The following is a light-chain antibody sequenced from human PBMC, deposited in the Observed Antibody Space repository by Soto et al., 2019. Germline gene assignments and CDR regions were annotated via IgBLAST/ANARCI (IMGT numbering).Light chain of an antibody. V-gene: IGKV3-15*01. Sequence: EIVMTQSPASLSVSPGERATLSCRASQSISTNLAWFQHKPGKAPRLLIYGASTRATGIPARFSGSGSGTEFTLTINCLQSDDVAVYFCQQYNSWPPITFGQGTGLQIK. CDR1: QSISTN. CDR3: QQYNSWPPIT. J-gene: IGKJ5*01. CDR2: GAS.